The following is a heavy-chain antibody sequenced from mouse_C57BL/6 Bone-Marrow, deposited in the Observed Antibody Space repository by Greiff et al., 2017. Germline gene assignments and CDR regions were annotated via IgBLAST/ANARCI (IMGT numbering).Heavy chain of an antibody. J-gene: IGHJ4*01. CDR1: GYTFTDYY. CDR2: INPYNGGT. V-gene: IGHV1-19*01. D-gene: IGHD4-1*01. Sequence: EVQLQQSGPVLVKPGASVKMSCKASGYTFTDYYMNWVKQSHGKSLEWIGVINPYNGGTSYNKKFKGKATLTVDKSSSTAYMELNSLTSEDSAVYYCARDWVYAMDYWGQGTSVTVSS. CDR3: ARDWVYAMDY.